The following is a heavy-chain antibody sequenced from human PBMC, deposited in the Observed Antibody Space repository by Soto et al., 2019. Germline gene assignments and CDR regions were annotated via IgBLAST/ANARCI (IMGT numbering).Heavy chain of an antibody. V-gene: IGHV1-69*08. Sequence: QVQLVQSGAEVKKPGASLRVSCETSGGTSTIYTITWVRQAPGQGLQWMGRIVPTLRITNYAQEFQGRLTITADSSPSTAHIELTSLTSEDTAVYYCATDKYGAGRVGVHSWGQGTLVTVSS. D-gene: IGHD1-26*01. J-gene: IGHJ5*02. CDR3: ATDKYGAGRVGVHS. CDR1: GGTSTIYT. CDR2: IVPTLRIT.